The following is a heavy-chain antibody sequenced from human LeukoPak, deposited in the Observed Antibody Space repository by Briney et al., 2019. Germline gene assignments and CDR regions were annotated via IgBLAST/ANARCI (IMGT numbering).Heavy chain of an antibody. CDR2: IYSGGST. Sequence: GGSLRLSCAASGFTFSDYYMSWVRQAPGKGLEWVSVIYSGGSTYYAGSVKGRFTISRDNSKNTLYLQMNSLRAEDTAVYYCARDVPADPEDCGGDCYSAIDYWGQGTLVTVSS. CDR3: ARDVPADPEDCGGDCYSAIDY. CDR1: GFTFSDYY. D-gene: IGHD2-21*02. J-gene: IGHJ4*02. V-gene: IGHV3-66*01.